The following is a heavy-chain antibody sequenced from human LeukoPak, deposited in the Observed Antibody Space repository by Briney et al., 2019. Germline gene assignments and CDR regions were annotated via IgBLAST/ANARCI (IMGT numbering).Heavy chain of an antibody. Sequence: SETLSLTCTVPSGSISSGDYYWSWIRQPPGKGLEWIGYIYYSGSTYYNPSLKSRVTISVDTSKNQFTLKLSSVTAADTAVYYCARGPYYDYVWGSYRYIVDYWGQGTLVTVSS. D-gene: IGHD3-16*02. CDR2: IYYSGST. CDR3: ARGPYYDYVWGSYRYIVDY. CDR1: SGSISSGDYY. V-gene: IGHV4-30-4*01. J-gene: IGHJ4*02.